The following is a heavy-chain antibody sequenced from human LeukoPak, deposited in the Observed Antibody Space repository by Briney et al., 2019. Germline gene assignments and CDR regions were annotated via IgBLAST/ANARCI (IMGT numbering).Heavy chain of an antibody. D-gene: IGHD5-12*01. Sequence: SETLSLTCSVSDDSITMYYWTWIRQPPGKGLEWIGYVDHTGSTNFNPSLNGRVSISRDTTKNLFSLRLRSVTAADTAVYFCARDPIGDSDYSGSNWFDPWGQGTLVTVSS. CDR3: ARDPIGDSDYSGSNWFDP. V-gene: IGHV4-59*01. CDR2: VDHTGST. CDR1: DDSITMYY. J-gene: IGHJ5*02.